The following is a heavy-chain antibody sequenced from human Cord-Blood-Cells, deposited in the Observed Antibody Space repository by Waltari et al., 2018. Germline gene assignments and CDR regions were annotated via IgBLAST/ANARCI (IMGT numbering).Heavy chain of an antibody. CDR2: ISWNSGSI. CDR3: AKEGTSDAFDI. J-gene: IGHJ3*02. CDR1: GFPFDDYA. Sequence: EVQLVESGGGLVQPGRSLRPSFAASGFPFDDYAMHWVRQAPGKGLEWVSGISWNSGSIGYADSVKGRFTISRDNAKNSLYLQMNSLRAEDTALYYCAKEGTSDAFDIWGQGTMVTVSS. V-gene: IGHV3-9*01.